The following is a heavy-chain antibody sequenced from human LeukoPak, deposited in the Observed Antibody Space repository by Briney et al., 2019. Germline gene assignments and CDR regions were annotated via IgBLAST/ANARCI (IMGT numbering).Heavy chain of an antibody. CDR1: GGSISSYY. CDR2: IYYSGST. V-gene: IGHV4-59*01. D-gene: IGHD6-6*01. Sequence: PSETLSLTCTVSGGSISSYYWSWIRRPPGKGLEWIGYIYYSGSTNYNPSLKSRVTISVDTSKNQFSLKLSSVTAADTAVYYCARDEYSSSHNWFDPWGQGTLVTVSS. J-gene: IGHJ5*02. CDR3: ARDEYSSSHNWFDP.